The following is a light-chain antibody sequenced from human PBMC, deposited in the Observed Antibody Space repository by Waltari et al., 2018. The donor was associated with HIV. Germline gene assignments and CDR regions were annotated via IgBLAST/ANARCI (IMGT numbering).Light chain of an antibody. Sequence: APGYTARNPGGGNNILTKSVHLYQQKPDQAPVLVIHYDSDRLSGIPERFSGSNSGNAATLIIATVEAGDEADYYCQVWDSTNDHLIFGGGTKLTVL. CDR3: QVWDSTNDHLI. CDR2: YDS. J-gene: IGLJ2*01. CDR1: NILTKS. V-gene: IGLV3-21*04.